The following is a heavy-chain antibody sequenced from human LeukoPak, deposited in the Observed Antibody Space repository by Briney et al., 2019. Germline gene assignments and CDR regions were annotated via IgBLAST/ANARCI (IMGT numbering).Heavy chain of an antibody. CDR3: ARYDAFDI. Sequence: SETLSLTCTVSGDSISSYFWSWIRQPPGKGLEWVGYIYYSGSTNYNPSLKSRVTISKDTSMNQLSLKLSSVTAADTAVYYCARYDAFDIWGQGTMVTVSS. CDR1: GDSISSYF. V-gene: IGHV4-59*08. CDR2: IYYSGST. J-gene: IGHJ3*02.